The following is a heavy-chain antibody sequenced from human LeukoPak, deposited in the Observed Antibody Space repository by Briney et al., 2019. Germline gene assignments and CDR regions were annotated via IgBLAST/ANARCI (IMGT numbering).Heavy chain of an antibody. CDR3: ARLSSSGGSSDAFDI. CDR1: GGSISSYY. Sequence: SETLSLTCTVSGGSISSYYWSWIRQPPGKGLEWIGYIYYSGSTNYNPSLKSRVTISVDTSKNQFSLKLSSVTAADTAVYYCARLSSSGGSSDAFDIWGQGTMVTVSS. J-gene: IGHJ3*02. V-gene: IGHV4-59*01. D-gene: IGHD2-15*01. CDR2: IYYSGST.